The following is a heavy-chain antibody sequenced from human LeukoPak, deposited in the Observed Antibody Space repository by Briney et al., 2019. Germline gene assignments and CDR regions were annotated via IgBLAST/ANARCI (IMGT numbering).Heavy chain of an antibody. D-gene: IGHD4-17*01. V-gene: IGHV4-39*01. Sequence: SETLSLTCAVSGGSISSNSYYWGWIRQPPGTGLEWIGSIYYSGSTYYNPSLKTRITISVDTSKNQFSLKLSSVTAADTAVYYCARLVTVTTGDYFDYWGQGNLVTVSS. CDR1: GGSISSNSYY. CDR2: IYYSGST. CDR3: ARLVTVTTGDYFDY. J-gene: IGHJ4*02.